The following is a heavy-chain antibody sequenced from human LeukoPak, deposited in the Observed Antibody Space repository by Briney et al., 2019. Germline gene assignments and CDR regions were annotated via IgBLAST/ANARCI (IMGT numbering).Heavy chain of an antibody. V-gene: IGHV1-2*02. CDR3: ARAKDLGDLSLAPSDV. CDR1: GYTFTGYY. Sequence: ASVKVSCKASGYTFTGYYMHWVRQAPGQGLEWMGWINPNSGGTNYAQKFQGRVTMTRDTSIGTAYMELNSLRSDDTAVYFCARAKDLGDLSLAPSDVWVQGTTVTVSS. D-gene: IGHD3-16*02. CDR2: INPNSGGT. J-gene: IGHJ6*02.